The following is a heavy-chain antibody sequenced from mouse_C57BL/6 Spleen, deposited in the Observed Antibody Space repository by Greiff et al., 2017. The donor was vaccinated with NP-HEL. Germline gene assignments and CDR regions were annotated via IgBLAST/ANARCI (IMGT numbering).Heavy chain of an antibody. D-gene: IGHD3-3*01. J-gene: IGHJ2*01. CDR3: DSEGEDYLDY. V-gene: IGHV1-52*01. CDR1: AYTFPSYW. Sequence: QVQLQQPGAELVRPGSSVKLSCKASAYTFPSYWMPWVKQRPIQGLEWIGNIDPSVSVTHYNQKFKDKATLTVDKPSSTAYMQLSSLASEEAAVYYCDSEGEDYLDYWGQGTTLTVSS. CDR2: IDPSVSVT.